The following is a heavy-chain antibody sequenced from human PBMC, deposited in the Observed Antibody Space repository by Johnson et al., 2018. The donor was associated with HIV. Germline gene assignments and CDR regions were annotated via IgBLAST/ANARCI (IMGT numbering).Heavy chain of an antibody. CDR1: GFTFSSFG. CDR2: IWYDGSNK. J-gene: IGHJ3*02. Sequence: QVQLVESGGGVVQPGRSLRLSCAASGFTFSSFGMHWVRQAPGKGLEWVAVIWYDGSNKYFADSVKGRFTISRDNSKNTLYLQMNSLRAEDTAVYYCARDIYDSSDDAFDIWGQGTMVTVSS. CDR3: ARDIYDSSDDAFDI. V-gene: IGHV3-33*01. D-gene: IGHD3-22*01.